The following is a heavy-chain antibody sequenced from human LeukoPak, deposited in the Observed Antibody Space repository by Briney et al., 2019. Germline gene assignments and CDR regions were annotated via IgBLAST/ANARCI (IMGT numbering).Heavy chain of an antibody. CDR2: IRSKTSSYAT. CDR3: AKDDYYDTSGYRD. Sequence: GGSLRLSCAASGFTFSGSTMHWVRQASGKGLEWVGRIRSKTSSYATAYTASVKGRFTISRDDSKNTAYLQMNSLRAEDTAVYYCAKDDYYDTSGYRDWGQGTLVTVSS. V-gene: IGHV3-73*01. D-gene: IGHD3-22*01. CDR1: GFTFSGST. J-gene: IGHJ4*02.